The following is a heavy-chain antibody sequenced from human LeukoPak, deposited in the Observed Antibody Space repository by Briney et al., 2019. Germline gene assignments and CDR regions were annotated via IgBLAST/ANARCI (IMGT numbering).Heavy chain of an antibody. J-gene: IGHJ4*02. D-gene: IGHD3-9*01. CDR2: IKQDGSER. V-gene: IGHV3-7*01. Sequence: GRSLRLSCAASGFTFSSYWMSWVRQAPGKGLEWVANIKQDGSERYYVDSVKGRFTISRDNAKKSLYLQMNSLRAEDTAVYYCARRDYDILTGYFTFDYWGQGTLVTVSS. CDR3: ARRDYDILTGYFTFDY. CDR1: GFTFSSYW.